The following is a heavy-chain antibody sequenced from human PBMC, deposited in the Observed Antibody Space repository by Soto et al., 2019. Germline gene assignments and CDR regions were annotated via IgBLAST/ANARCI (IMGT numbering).Heavy chain of an antibody. CDR3: ARDRSHSSAYWWLDY. CDR2: IYNSGST. CDR1: GGSVSSGSHY. J-gene: IGHJ4*02. Sequence: SETLSLTCTFSGGSVSSGSHYLSWIRQPPGKGLEWIAYIYNSGSTNYNPSLQSRVTISVDTSKNQFSLKLSSVTAADTAVYFCARDRSHSSAYWWLDYWGQGTQVTVS. D-gene: IGHD3-22*01. V-gene: IGHV4-61*01.